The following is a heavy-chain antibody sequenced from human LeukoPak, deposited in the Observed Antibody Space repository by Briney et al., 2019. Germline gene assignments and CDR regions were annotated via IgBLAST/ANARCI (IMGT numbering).Heavy chain of an antibody. D-gene: IGHD6-13*01. Sequence: PSETLSLTCAVYGGSFSGYYWSWIRQHPGKGLEWIGYIYYSGSTYYNPSLKSRVTISVDTSKNQFSLKLSSVTAADTAAYYCARDCDSSSCPWGQGTLVTVSS. V-gene: IGHV4-31*11. CDR1: GGSFSGYY. J-gene: IGHJ5*02. CDR3: ARDCDSSSCP. CDR2: IYYSGST.